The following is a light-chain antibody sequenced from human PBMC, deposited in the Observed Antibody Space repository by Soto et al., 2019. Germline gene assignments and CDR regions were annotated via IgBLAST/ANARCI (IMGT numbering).Light chain of an antibody. CDR1: QSVGSN. Sequence: EIVMTQSPVTLSVSPGERATLSCRSSQSVGSNLAWYQQKPGQAPRLLISGASTRATGVPARFSGSGSGTDFTLTISRLEPEDSAVYYCQQYGSSPTWTFGQGTKVDIK. CDR3: QQYGSSPTWT. J-gene: IGKJ1*01. V-gene: IGKV3-20*01. CDR2: GAS.